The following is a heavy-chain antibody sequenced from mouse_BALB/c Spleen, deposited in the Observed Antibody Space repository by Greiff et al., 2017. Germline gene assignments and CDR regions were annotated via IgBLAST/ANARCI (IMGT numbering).Heavy chain of an antibody. CDR1: GFSLTGYG. V-gene: IGHV2-6-7*01. J-gene: IGHJ4*01. CDR2: IWGDGST. Sequence: VQLVESGPGLVAPSQSLSITCTVSGFSLTGYGVNWVRQPPGKGLEWLGMIWGDGSTDYNSALKSRLSISKDNSKSQVFLKMNSLQTDDTARYYCAREYGSSSYAMDYWGQGTSVTVSS. D-gene: IGHD1-1*01. CDR3: AREYGSSSYAMDY.